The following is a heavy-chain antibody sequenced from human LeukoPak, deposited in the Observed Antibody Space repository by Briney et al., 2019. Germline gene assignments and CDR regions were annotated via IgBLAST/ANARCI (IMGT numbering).Heavy chain of an antibody. J-gene: IGHJ5*02. CDR2: IYYSGST. D-gene: IGHD2-15*01. CDR3: ARVGVVVAAAWFDP. CDR1: GGSISSYY. V-gene: IGHV4-59*01. Sequence: SETLSLTCTVSGGSISSYYWSWIRQPPGKGLEWIGYIYYSGSTNYNPSLKSRVTISVDTSKNQFSLKLSSVTAADTAVYYCARVGVVVAAAWFDPRGQGTLVTVSS.